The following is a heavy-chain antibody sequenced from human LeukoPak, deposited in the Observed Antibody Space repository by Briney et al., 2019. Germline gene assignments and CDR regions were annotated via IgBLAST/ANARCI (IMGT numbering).Heavy chain of an antibody. V-gene: IGHV3-30*02. CDR2: IRYDGSNK. CDR1: GFTFSSYG. D-gene: IGHD1-1*01. J-gene: IGHJ3*02. Sequence: GGSLRLSCAASGFTFSSYGMHWVRQAPGKGLEWVAFIRYDGSNKYYADSVKGRFTISRDNSKNTLYLQMNSLRAEDTAVYYCAKETGTGPDAFDIWGQGTMVTVSS. CDR3: AKETGTGPDAFDI.